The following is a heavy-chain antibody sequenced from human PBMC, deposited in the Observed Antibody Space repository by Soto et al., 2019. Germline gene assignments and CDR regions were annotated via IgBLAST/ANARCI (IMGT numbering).Heavy chain of an antibody. CDR3: XXGXXWLFDX. CDR2: INAGNGNT. Sequence: QVQLVQSGAEEKKPGASVKVSCKASGYTFTSYAIHWVRQAPGQRLEWMGWINAGNGNTKYSQKFQGRVTITRDTSASTXYMELXSLKXEDTXVYYXXXGXXWLFDXWGQGTLVTVSS. D-gene: IGHD5-12*01. J-gene: IGHJ4*02. V-gene: IGHV1-3*05. CDR1: GYTFTSYA.